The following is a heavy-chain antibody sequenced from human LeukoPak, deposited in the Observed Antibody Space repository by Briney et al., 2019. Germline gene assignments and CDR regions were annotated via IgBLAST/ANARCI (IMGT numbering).Heavy chain of an antibody. CDR1: GFTFSSYW. Sequence: GGSLRLSCAASGFTFSSYWMHWVRQAPGKGLMWVSRINSDGSGTNYADSVKGRFTISRDDAKNTVYLQMNSLRAEDTAVYYCARAGRGLRYFDWLTHDYWGQGTLVTVSS. J-gene: IGHJ4*02. D-gene: IGHD3-9*01. CDR3: ARAGRGLRYFDWLTHDY. V-gene: IGHV3-74*01. CDR2: INSDGSGT.